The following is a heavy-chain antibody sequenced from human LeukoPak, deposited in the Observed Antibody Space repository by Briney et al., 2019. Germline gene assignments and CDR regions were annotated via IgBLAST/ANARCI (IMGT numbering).Heavy chain of an antibody. J-gene: IGHJ6*02. CDR3: ARDTGSYTFSGMDV. V-gene: IGHV4-30-4*01. Sequence: SETLSLTCTVSGGSISSGDYYWSWIRQPPGKGLEWIGYIYYSGSTYYNPSLKSRVTISVDTSKNQFSLKLSSVTAADTAVYYCARDTGSYTFSGMDVWGQGTTVTVSS. CDR1: GGSISSGDYY. D-gene: IGHD1-26*01. CDR2: IYYSGST.